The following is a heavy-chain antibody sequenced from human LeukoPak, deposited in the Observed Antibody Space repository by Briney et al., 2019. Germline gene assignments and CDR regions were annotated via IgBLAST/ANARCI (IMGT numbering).Heavy chain of an antibody. J-gene: IGHJ5*02. D-gene: IGHD3-3*01. CDR3: AGTEWSIAENWFDP. V-gene: IGHV4-59*01. Sequence: SETLSLTCTVSGGSMTNYYWSWIRQPPGKGLEWIGFIYYSGSTNYNPSLKSRVTISIDTSKNQFSLKLSSVTAADTAVYFCAGTEWSIAENWFDPWGQGTLVTVSS. CDR1: GGSMTNYY. CDR2: IYYSGST.